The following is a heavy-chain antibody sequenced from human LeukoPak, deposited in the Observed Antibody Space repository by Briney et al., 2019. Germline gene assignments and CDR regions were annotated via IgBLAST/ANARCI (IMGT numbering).Heavy chain of an antibody. CDR3: AISSLVKYYYMDV. CDR1: GGTFSSYA. CDR2: IIPIFGSA. D-gene: IGHD3-9*01. V-gene: IGHV1-69*06. Sequence: ASVKVSCKASGGTFSSYAISWVRQAPGQGLECMGGIIPIFGSANYAQKFQGRVTITADKSTSTAYMELSSLRSEDTAVYYCAISSLVKYYYMDVWGKGTTVTVSS. J-gene: IGHJ6*03.